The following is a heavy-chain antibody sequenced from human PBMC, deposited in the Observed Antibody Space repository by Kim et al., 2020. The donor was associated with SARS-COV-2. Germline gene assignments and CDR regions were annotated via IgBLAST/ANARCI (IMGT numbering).Heavy chain of an antibody. Sequence: SETLSLICTVSGGSFSSYRWSWIRQSAGKGLEWIGRIHASGNTNYNPSLKSRLTMSVDASQHQMSLKLSSVTAADTAMYYCARQVAGTDRRFDYWRRGILVTVSS. V-gene: IGHV4-4*07. D-gene: IGHD6-19*01. CDR1: GGSFSSYR. J-gene: IGHJ4*02. CDR2: IHASGNT. CDR3: ARQVAGTDRRFDY.